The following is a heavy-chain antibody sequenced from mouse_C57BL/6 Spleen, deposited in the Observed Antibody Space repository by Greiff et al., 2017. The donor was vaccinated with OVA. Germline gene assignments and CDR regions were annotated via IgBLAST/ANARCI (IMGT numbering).Heavy chain of an antibody. CDR1: GFTFSDYY. D-gene: IGHD2-1*01. CDR2: INYDGSST. J-gene: IGHJ4*01. V-gene: IGHV5-16*01. CDR3: AREGFYGNPYAMDY. Sequence: EVHLVESEGGLVQPGSSMKLSCTASGFTFSDYYMAWVRQVPEKGLEWVANINYDGSSTYYLDSLKSRFIISRDNAKNILYLQMSSLKSEDTATYYCAREGFYGNPYAMDYWGQGTSVTVSS.